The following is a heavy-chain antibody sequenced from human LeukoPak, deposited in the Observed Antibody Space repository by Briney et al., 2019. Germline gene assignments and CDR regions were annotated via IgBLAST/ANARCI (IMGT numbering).Heavy chain of an antibody. CDR3: ARDSKFWSGYYTLANFDY. CDR1: GFTFSSYS. D-gene: IGHD3-3*01. CDR2: ISSSSSTI. J-gene: IGHJ4*02. V-gene: IGHV3-48*01. Sequence: GGSLRLSXAAPGFTFSSYSMNWVRQAPGKGLEWVSYISSSSSTIYYADSVKGRFTISRDNAKNSLYLQMNSLRAEDTAVYYCARDSKFWSGYYTLANFDYWGQGTLVTVSS.